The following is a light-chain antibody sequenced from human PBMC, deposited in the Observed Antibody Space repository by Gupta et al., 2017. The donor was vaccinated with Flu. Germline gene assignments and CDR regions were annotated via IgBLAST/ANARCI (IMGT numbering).Light chain of an antibody. CDR2: ETS. J-gene: IGKJ1*01. CDR3: QQYNNWPPT. V-gene: IGKV3-15*01. CDR1: QSVDSN. Sequence: PATLSVFPGERATLACRASQSVDSNLAWYQQKPGQAPRLLISETSARATDIPARFSGSGSGTEFTLTISSLQSEDFAVYYCQQYNNWPPTFGHGTKVEVE.